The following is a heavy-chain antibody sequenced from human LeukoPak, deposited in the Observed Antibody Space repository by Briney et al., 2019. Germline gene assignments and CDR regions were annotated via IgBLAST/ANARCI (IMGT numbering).Heavy chain of an antibody. D-gene: IGHD3-3*01. V-gene: IGHV3-11*01. CDR2: ISSSGSTM. CDR1: GFTFSDYY. CDR3: AKDKSYADYDFWSGYFDY. Sequence: PGGSLRLSCAASGFTFSDYYMSWIRQAPGKGLEWVSYISSSGSTMYYADSVKSRFTISRDNSKNTLYLQMNSLRAEDTAVYYCAKDKSYADYDFWSGYFDYWGQGTLVTVSS. J-gene: IGHJ4*02.